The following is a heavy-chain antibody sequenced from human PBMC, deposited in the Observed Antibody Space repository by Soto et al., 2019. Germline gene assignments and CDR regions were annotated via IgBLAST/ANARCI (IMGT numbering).Heavy chain of an antibody. D-gene: IGHD6-13*01. V-gene: IGHV4-61*01. CDR1: DGSISSGSHY. J-gene: IGHJ4*02. CDR3: TRGGSIAAAVVDY. CDR2: IYHTGST. Sequence: QVQLQESGPGLVKPSETLSLTCTVSDGSISSGSHYWSWIRQPPGKGLEWIGYIYHTGSTNYNPSLNSRVXXSXDXSKNQFSLKLNSVTAADTAVYYCTRGGSIAAAVVDYWGQGTLVTVSS.